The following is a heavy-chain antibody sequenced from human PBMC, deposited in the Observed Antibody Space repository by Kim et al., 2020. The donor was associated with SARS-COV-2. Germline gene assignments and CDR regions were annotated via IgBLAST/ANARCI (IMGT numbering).Heavy chain of an antibody. D-gene: IGHD3-3*01. J-gene: IGHJ5*02. Sequence: SLLLSFSVSFFPFPTYFLHFFRPPPFHFLSFCSFIFHYLSNKYHAFSFKVLFLISRDNSKDTLFLQLNSLRADDSAVYYCARGLYDPFAAFDLWGQGTLVTVS. CDR1: FFPFPTYF. CDR2: IFHYLSNK. V-gene: IGHV3-33*04. CDR3: ARGLYDPFAAFDL.